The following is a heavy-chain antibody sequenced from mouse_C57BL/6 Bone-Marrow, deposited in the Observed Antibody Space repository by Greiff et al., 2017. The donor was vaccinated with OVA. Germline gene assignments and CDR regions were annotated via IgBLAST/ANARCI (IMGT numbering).Heavy chain of an antibody. D-gene: IGHD1-2*01. CDR1: GFTFSDYY. Sequence: EVQLVESGGGLVQPGGSLKLSCAASGFTFSDYYMYWVRQTPEKRLEWVAYISNGGGSTYYPDTVKGRFTISRDNAKNTLYLQMSRLKAEDTAMYYCARTDYYGRRAYAMDDWGQGTSVTVAS. J-gene: IGHJ4*01. CDR3: ARTDYYGRRAYAMDD. CDR2: ISNGGGST. V-gene: IGHV5-12*01.